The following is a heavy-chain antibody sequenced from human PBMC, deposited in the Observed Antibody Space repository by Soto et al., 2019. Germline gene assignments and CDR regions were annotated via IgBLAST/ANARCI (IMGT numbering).Heavy chain of an antibody. Sequence: GGSLRLSCAASGFTLSNYWVTWVRQAPGKGLEWVANINKDGSQKNYVDSVKGRFTIARDNGQNSLSLQINSLRVEDTAVYYCVRELGLAYWGQGALVTVSS. V-gene: IGHV3-7*03. J-gene: IGHJ4*02. CDR1: GFTLSNYW. CDR2: INKDGSQK. CDR3: VRELGLAY. D-gene: IGHD7-27*01.